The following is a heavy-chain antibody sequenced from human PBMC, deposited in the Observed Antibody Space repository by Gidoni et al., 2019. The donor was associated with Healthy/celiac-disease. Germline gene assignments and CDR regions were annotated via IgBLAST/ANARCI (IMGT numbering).Heavy chain of an antibody. V-gene: IGHV3-23*01. J-gene: IGHJ4*02. D-gene: IGHD3-3*01. CDR3: AKDRFGVVIKDPSGFFDY. Sequence: EVQLLESGGGLVQPGGSLRLSCAASGFTFSSYAMSWVRQAPGKGLEWVSAISGSGGSTYYADSVKGRFTISRDNSKNTLYLQMNSLRAEDTAVYYCAKDRFGVVIKDPSGFFDYWGQGTLVTVSS. CDR1: GFTFSSYA. CDR2: ISGSGGST.